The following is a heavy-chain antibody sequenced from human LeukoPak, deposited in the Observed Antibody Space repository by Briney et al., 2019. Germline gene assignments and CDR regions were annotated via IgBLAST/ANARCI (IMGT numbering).Heavy chain of an antibody. CDR1: GFIFRTYG. CDR3: AKRADYYDSSRALYDAFDL. V-gene: IGHV3-30*02. Sequence: AGGSLRLSCAASGFIFRTYGMHWVRQAPGKGLEWVTFIRYDGSDKYYADSVKGRFTISRDNSKNTLFLQMNGLRVEDTAVYYCAKRADYYDSSRALYDAFDLWGQGTMVTVSS. D-gene: IGHD3-16*01. J-gene: IGHJ3*01. CDR2: IRYDGSDK.